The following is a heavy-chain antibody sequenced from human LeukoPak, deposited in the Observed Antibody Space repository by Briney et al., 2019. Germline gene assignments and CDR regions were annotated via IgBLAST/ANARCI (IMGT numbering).Heavy chain of an antibody. Sequence: GESLKISCKGSGYSFSNNWIGWVRQMPGKGLEGMGIIYPGDSKTRYSPSFQGRVTISADRSISTAYLQWSSLKASDTAMYYCARPNYNRRGARDAFDIWGQGTMVTVSS. J-gene: IGHJ3*02. CDR3: ARPNYNRRGARDAFDI. CDR2: IYPGDSKT. D-gene: IGHD1-14*01. V-gene: IGHV5-51*01. CDR1: GYSFSNNW.